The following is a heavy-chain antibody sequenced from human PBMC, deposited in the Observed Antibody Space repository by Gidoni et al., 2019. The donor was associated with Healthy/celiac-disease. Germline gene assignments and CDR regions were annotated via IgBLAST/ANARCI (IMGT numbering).Heavy chain of an antibody. CDR2: ISSNGGST. CDR3: VKARDGYNPGYFDY. Sequence: EVQLVESGGGLVQPGGSLRLSCSASGFTFSSYAMQWVRQAPGKGLEYVSAISSNGGSTYYADSVKGRFTISRDNSKNTLYLQMSSLRAEDTAVYYCVKARDGYNPGYFDYWGQGTLVTVSS. J-gene: IGHJ4*02. V-gene: IGHV3-64D*06. CDR1: GFTFSSYA. D-gene: IGHD5-12*01.